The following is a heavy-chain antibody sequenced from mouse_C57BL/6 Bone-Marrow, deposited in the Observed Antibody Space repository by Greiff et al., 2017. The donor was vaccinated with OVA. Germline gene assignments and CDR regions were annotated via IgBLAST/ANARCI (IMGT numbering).Heavy chain of an antibody. D-gene: IGHD1-1*01. CDR1: GYTFTSYG. J-gene: IGHJ3*01. CDR3: ARDYYGTSFAY. Sequence: QVQLQQSGAELARPGASVKLSCKASGYTFTSYGISWVKQRTGQGLEWIGEIYPRSGNTYYNEKFKGKATLTADKSSSTAYMELCSLTSEDSAVYFCARDYYGTSFAYWGQGTLVTVSA. CDR2: IYPRSGNT. V-gene: IGHV1-81*01.